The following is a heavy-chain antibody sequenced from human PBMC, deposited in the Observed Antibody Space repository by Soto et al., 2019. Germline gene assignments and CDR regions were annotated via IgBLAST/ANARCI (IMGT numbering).Heavy chain of an antibody. J-gene: IGHJ4*02. CDR2: ISYDGSNK. Sequence: VGSLRLSCAASGFTFSSYGMHWVRQAPGKGLEWVAVISYDGSNKYYADSVKGRFTISRDNSKNTLYLQMNSLRAEDTAVYYCAKDPRISSSGYYWGQGTLVTVSS. CDR3: AKDPRISSSGYY. CDR1: GFTFSSYG. V-gene: IGHV3-30*18. D-gene: IGHD6-6*01.